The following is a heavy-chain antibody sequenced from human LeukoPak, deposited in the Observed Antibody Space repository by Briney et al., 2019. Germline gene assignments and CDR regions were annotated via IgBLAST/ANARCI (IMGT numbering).Heavy chain of an antibody. Sequence: ASVKVSCKASGYTFTSYAMNWVRQAPGQGLEWMGWNNTNTGNPTYAQGFTGRFVFSLDTSVSTASLQISSLKAEDTAVYYCARGYTRDMTSVTHFDSWGQGTLVTVSS. CDR2: NNTNTGNP. J-gene: IGHJ4*02. V-gene: IGHV7-4-1*02. CDR3: ARGYTRDMTSVTHFDS. CDR1: GYTFTSYA. D-gene: IGHD4-17*01.